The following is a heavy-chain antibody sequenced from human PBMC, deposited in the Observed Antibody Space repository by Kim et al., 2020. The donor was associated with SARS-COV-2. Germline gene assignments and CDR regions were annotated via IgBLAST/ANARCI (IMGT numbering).Heavy chain of an antibody. CDR1: GGSISSGGYS. D-gene: IGHD2-15*01. V-gene: IGHV4-30-2*01. CDR3: ARARGGTCYFDY. Sequence: SETLSLTCAVSGGSISSGGYSWSWIRQPPGKGLEWIGYIYHSGSTYYNPSLKSRVTISVDRSKNQFSLKLSSVTAADTAVYYCARARGGTCYFDYWGQATLVAGSS. CDR2: IYHSGST. J-gene: IGHJ4*02.